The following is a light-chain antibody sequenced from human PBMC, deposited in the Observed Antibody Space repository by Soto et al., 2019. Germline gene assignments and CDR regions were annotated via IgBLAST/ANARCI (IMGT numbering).Light chain of an antibody. CDR1: QSISNY. CDR3: QHNDSAPIT. Sequence: DIQIAQSPSSLSASVGYRVAIACRASQSISNYLAWYQQKPGKAPKLLIYAASSLQSGVPSRFSGSGSGTDFTLTISSLQPGDVATYYCQHNDSAPITFGQGTQLDIK. V-gene: IGKV1-39*01. J-gene: IGKJ5*01. CDR2: AAS.